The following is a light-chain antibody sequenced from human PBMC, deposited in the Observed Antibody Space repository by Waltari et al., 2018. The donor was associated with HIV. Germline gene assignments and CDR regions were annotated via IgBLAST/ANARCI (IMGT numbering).Light chain of an antibody. CDR2: DAS. V-gene: IGKV3-11*01. Sequence: EIVLTQSPATLSLSPGEIATLSCRASQRVSSYLAWYQQKPGQAPRLLIYDASNRATGIPARFSGSGSGTDFTLTISSLEPEDFAVYYCQQRSNWPPWTFGQGTKVEIK. CDR1: QRVSSY. J-gene: IGKJ1*01. CDR3: QQRSNWPPWT.